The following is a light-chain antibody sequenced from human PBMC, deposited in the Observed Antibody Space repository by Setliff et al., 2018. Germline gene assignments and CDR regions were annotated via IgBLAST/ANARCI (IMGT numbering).Light chain of an antibody. CDR2: DVT. CDR1: SGDVGGYDY. CDR3: SSYTVGSTLSV. J-gene: IGLJ1*01. Sequence: QSALTQPASVSGSPGQSITFSCTGSSGDVGGYDYVSWYQQHPGKAPKLLIYDVTNRPSGVSNRFSGSKSGNTASLTISGLQAEDEAEYFCSSYTVGSTLSVFGTGTKGTVL. V-gene: IGLV2-14*03.